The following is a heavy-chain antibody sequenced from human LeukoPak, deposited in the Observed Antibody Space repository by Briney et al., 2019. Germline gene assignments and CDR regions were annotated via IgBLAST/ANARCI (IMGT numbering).Heavy chain of an antibody. Sequence: ASVKVSCKASGYTFTSYCMHWVRQAPGQGLEWMGWINTNTGNPTYAQGFTGRFVFSLDTSVSTAYLQISSLKAEDTAVYYCASPYSSGWYISAFDIWGQGTMVAVSS. V-gene: IGHV7-4-1*02. D-gene: IGHD6-19*01. J-gene: IGHJ3*02. CDR1: GYTFTSYC. CDR2: INTNTGNP. CDR3: ASPYSSGWYISAFDI.